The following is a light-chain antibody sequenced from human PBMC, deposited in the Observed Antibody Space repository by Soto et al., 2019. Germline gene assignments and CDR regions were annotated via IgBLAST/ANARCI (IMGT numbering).Light chain of an antibody. Sequence: QTVVTQEPSFSVSPGGTVTLTCGLSSGSVSTSYYPSWYQQTPGQAPRTLIYSTNTRSSGVPDRFSGSILGNKAALTITGAQADDESDYYCVLYMGSGISMFGGGTQRTVL. CDR2: STN. CDR3: VLYMGSGISM. CDR1: SGSVSTSYY. V-gene: IGLV8-61*01. J-gene: IGLJ3*02.